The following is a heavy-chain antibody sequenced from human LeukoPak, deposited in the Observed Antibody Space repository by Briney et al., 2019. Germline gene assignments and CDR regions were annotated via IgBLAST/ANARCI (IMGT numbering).Heavy chain of an antibody. J-gene: IGHJ5*02. CDR3: ARVFGYGGNWFDP. D-gene: IGHD3-22*01. V-gene: IGHV1-18*01. CDR1: GGTFSSYA. CDR2: ISAYNGNT. Sequence: ASVKVSCKASGGTFSSYAISWVRQAPGQGLEWMGWISAYNGNTNYAQKLQGRVTMTTDTSTSTAYMELRSLRSDDTAVYYCARVFGYGGNWFDPWGQGTLDTVSS.